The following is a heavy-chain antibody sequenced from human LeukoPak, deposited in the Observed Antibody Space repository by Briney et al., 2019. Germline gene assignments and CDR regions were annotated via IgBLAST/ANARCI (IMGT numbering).Heavy chain of an antibody. V-gene: IGHV3-23*01. D-gene: IGHD3-10*01. J-gene: IGHJ4*02. CDR1: GFTFSSYP. CDR3: AKDIPISGSYFH. CDR2: ISGSGNT. Sequence: GSLRLSCAASGFTFSSYPMNWVRQAPGKGLEWVSAISGSGNTFYVDSVKGRFTISRDNSKNTLYLQMNNLRAEDTAIYYCAKDIPISGSYFHWGQGTLVTVSS.